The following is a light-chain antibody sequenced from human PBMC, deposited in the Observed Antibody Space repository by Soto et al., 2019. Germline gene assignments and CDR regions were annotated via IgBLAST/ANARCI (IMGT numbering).Light chain of an antibody. CDR3: QQLDNLPLT. J-gene: IGKJ4*01. V-gene: IGKV1-33*01. CDR1: QDITNY. CDR2: DAS. Sequence: DIQMTQSPSSLSASVGDRVTITCQASQDITNYLNWYQQKPEKAPKILIYDASVLEAGVPSRFSGGGSGTHFTLTITSLQAEDVATYYCQQLDNLPLTFGGGTNLEIK.